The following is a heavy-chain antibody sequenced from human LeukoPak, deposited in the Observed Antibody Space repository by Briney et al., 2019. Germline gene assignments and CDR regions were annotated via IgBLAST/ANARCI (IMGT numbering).Heavy chain of an antibody. CDR3: AGASTWTSFAP. J-gene: IGHJ5*02. V-gene: IGHV4-38-2*01. CDR2: IYHNGSA. D-gene: IGHD5/OR15-5a*01. CDR1: GHSLIDGYY. Sequence: SETLSLTCAVSGHSLIDGYYWGWIRLPPGKGLECIGIIYHNGSAFYSPSLKSRVTISVDTSQNQLSLSLTSVTAADTAMYYCAGASTWTSFAPWGQGTLVTVSS.